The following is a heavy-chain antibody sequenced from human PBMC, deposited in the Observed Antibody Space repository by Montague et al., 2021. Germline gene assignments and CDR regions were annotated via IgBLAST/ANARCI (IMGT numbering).Heavy chain of an antibody. CDR3: AKGCGNSGYEFDS. J-gene: IGHJ4*02. CDR1: GFSAAAEY. V-gene: IGHV3-53*01. CDR2: IYPGGNT. Sequence: SLRLSCAASGFSAAAEYMTWVRQAPGKGLEWVSMIYPGGNTYYADSLEGRFTISRDILQNTLFLQMDTLRVEDTAVFFCAKGCGNSGYEFDSWGQGTLVTVSS. D-gene: IGHD5-12*01.